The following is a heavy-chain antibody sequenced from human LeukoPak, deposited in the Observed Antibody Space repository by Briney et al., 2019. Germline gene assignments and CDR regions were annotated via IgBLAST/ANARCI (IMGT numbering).Heavy chain of an antibody. Sequence: SETLSLTCTGSGASSSSDFWSWLRQPPGKGLEGGGRIFSSGIINYNQSLKRRLTMSVDTTKNQFSLISSFRTAAATAYYSCAREGVRRINFDYWGQGTLVTVSS. D-gene: IGHD2-21*01. CDR2: IFSSGII. CDR3: AREGVRRINFDY. J-gene: IGHJ4*02. V-gene: IGHV4-4*07. CDR1: GASSSSDF.